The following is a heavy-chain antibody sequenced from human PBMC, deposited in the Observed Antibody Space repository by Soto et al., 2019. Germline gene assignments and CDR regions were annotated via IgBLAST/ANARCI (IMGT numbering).Heavy chain of an antibody. Sequence: PGGSLRLSCAASGLSFSSSWMTWIRQAPGQGLEWVAELNPDGTAKFYVDSVKGRFAISRDNAKNSLYLQMNNLRADDTAVYYCARDPAFGAADYWGQGTLVTVSS. V-gene: IGHV3-7*01. J-gene: IGHJ4*02. CDR3: ARDPAFGAADY. CDR1: GLSFSSSW. D-gene: IGHD3-16*01. CDR2: LNPDGTAK.